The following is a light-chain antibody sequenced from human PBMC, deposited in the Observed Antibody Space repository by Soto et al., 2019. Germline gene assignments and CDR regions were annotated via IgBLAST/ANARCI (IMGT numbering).Light chain of an antibody. CDR2: EVS. J-gene: IGLJ2*01. CDR3: TAYAGRFVV. Sequence: QSALTQPPSASGSPGQSVTISCTGTSSDIGTYNYVSWYQHHPGKAPKLIIYEVSKRPSGVPDRFSGFKSDNTASLTVSGLQADDESTYYCTAYAGRFVVFGGGNKLTVL. V-gene: IGLV2-8*01. CDR1: SSDIGTYNY.